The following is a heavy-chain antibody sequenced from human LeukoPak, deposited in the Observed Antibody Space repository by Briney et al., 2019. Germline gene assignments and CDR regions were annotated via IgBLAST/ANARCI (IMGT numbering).Heavy chain of an antibody. D-gene: IGHD3-16*01. CDR1: GGSFSGYY. J-gene: IGHJ4*02. CDR3: ARYYDYVWGSYRGGFDY. CDR2: INHSGST. V-gene: IGHV4-34*01. Sequence: SETLSLTCAVYGGSFSGYYWSWIRQPPGKGLEWIGEINHSGSTNYNPSLKSRVTISVDTSKNQFSLKLSSVTAADTAVYYCARYYDYVWGSYRGGFDYWGQGTLVTVSS.